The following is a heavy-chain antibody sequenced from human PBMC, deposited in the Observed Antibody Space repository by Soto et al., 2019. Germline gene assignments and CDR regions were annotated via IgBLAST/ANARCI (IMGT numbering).Heavy chain of an antibody. CDR3: ARGIEGWYQGRYYYGMDV. D-gene: IGHD6-19*01. CDR2: IYYSGST. Sequence: QVQLQESGPGLVKPSETLSLTCTVSGGSVSSGSYYWSWIRQPPGKGLEWIGYIYYSGSTNYNPSLNSRVTISVDTSKNQFSLKLSSVTAADTAVYSCARGIEGWYQGRYYYGMDVWGQGTTVTVSS. CDR1: GGSVSSGSYY. V-gene: IGHV4-61*01. J-gene: IGHJ6*02.